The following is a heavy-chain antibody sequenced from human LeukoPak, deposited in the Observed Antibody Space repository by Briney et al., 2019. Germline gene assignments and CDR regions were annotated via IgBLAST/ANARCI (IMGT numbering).Heavy chain of an antibody. CDR3: AKDQVDYDFWSGPDY. Sequence: GGSLRLSCAASGFTFGSYAMSWVRQAPGKGLQWVSAISGSGGRTNYADSVKGRFTISRDYSKNTLYLEMNSLRAEDTAVYYCAKDQVDYDFWSGPDYWGQGTLVTVSS. CDR1: GFTFGSYA. D-gene: IGHD3-3*01. J-gene: IGHJ4*02. CDR2: ISGSGGRT. V-gene: IGHV3-23*01.